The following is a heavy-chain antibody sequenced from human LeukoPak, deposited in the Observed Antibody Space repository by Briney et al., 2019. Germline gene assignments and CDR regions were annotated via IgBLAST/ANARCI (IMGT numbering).Heavy chain of an antibody. Sequence: ASVKVSCKASGGTFSSYAISWVRQAPGQGLEWMGRIIPILGIANYAQKFQGRVTITADKSTSTAYMELSSLRSEDTAVYYCARDPLYSSSSGTNWFDPWGQGTLVTVSS. CDR3: ARDPLYSSSSGTNWFDP. J-gene: IGHJ5*02. V-gene: IGHV1-69*04. CDR2: IIPILGIA. CDR1: GGTFSSYA. D-gene: IGHD6-6*01.